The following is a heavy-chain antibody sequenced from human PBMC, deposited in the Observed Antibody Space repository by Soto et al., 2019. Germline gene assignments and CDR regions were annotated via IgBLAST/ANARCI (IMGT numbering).Heavy chain of an antibody. D-gene: IGHD2-21*01. V-gene: IGHV3-23*01. CDR2: IRGGGDAT. J-gene: IGHJ2*01. CDR3: ARKVVGSTSRPDYWYFDL. CDR1: GFTFINYA. Sequence: EVQLLESGGDSVQPGGSVRLSCAGSGFTFINYAMNWVRQAPGKELEWVSTIRGGGDATDFADSVRGRFTFSRDNSKNTVTLQMNSLGVDDTAVYYCARKVVGSTSRPDYWYFDLWGRGTLVTVSS.